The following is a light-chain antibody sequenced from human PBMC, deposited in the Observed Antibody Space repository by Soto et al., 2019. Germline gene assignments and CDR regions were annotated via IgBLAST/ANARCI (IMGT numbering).Light chain of an antibody. J-gene: IGLJ1*01. CDR2: SSD. Sequence: QSVLTQPPSASGTPGQRVTISCSGSSSDIGGHTVNWYQQLPGLAPKLLIYSSDQRPSGVPDRFSGSKSGTSGSLAISGLQSEDEADYYCAAWDDRLNGYVFGTGTKLTVL. CDR3: AAWDDRLNGYV. CDR1: SSDIGGHT. V-gene: IGLV1-44*01.